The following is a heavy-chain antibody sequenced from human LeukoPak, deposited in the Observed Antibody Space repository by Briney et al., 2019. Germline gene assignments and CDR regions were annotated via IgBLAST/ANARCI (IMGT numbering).Heavy chain of an antibody. V-gene: IGHV4-4*07. CDR1: GGSISGSY. J-gene: IGHJ4*02. D-gene: IGHD4-17*01. Sequence: SETLSLACTVSGGSISGSYWTWIRQSPGKGLEWIGRIYTSGSPNYNPSLKSRVTMSVDTSKNQFSLKLSSVTAADTAMYYCSRELYGDYVFDYWGQGTLVTVSS. CDR3: SRELYGDYVFDY. CDR2: IYTSGSP.